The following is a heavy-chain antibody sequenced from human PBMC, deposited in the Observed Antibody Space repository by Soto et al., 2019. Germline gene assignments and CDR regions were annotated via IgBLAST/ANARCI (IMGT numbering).Heavy chain of an antibody. V-gene: IGHV4-30-4*01. CDR3: ARRAAKVRNYYQYYGMDV. CDR2: IYYSGST. CDR1: GGSISSGDYY. D-gene: IGHD6-13*01. Sequence: PSETLSLTGTVSGGSISSGDYYWSWIRQPPGKGLEWIGHIYYSGSTYYNPPLKSRVTISVDTSKNQFSLKLSSVTASDTAVYYCARRAAKVRNYYQYYGMDVWGEWMTVTVS. J-gene: IGHJ6*02.